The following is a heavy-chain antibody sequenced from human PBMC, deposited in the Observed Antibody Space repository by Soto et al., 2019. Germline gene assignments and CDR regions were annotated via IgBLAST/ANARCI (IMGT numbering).Heavy chain of an antibody. CDR3: AKDPYNLRIQLWFDY. CDR1: GGSFSGYY. J-gene: IGHJ4*02. D-gene: IGHD5-18*01. V-gene: IGHV4-34*01. Sequence: SETLSLTCAVYGGSFSGYYWSWIRQPPGKGLEWIGEINHSGSTNYNPSLKSRVTISVDTSKNQFSLYLQMNSLRAEDTAVYYCAKDPYNLRIQLWFDYWGQGTLVTVSS. CDR2: INHSGST.